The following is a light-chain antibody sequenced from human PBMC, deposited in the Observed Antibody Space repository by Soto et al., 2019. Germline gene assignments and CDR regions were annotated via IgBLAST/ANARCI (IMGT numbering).Light chain of an antibody. Sequence: DIQMTQSPSILSASVGDRVTITCRASQSISSWLAWYQQKPGKAPKLLIYKASSLESGVPSRFSGSGSGTEFTLTISSLQPDDFATYYCQHYNSYSEAFGQGTKV. CDR1: QSISSW. CDR2: KAS. J-gene: IGKJ1*01. CDR3: QHYNSYSEA. V-gene: IGKV1-5*03.